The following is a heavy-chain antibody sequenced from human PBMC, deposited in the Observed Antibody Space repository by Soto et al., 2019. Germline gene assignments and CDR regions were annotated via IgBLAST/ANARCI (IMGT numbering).Heavy chain of an antibody. D-gene: IGHD1-26*01. CDR2: ISYDGSNK. CDR3: AKVPYSGSYWGNWFDP. V-gene: IGHV3-30*18. CDR1: GFTFSSYG. Sequence: GGSLRLSCAASGFTFSSYGMHWVRQAPGKGLEWVAVISYDGSNKYYADSVKGRFTISRDNSKNTLYLQMNSLRAEDTAVYYCAKVPYSGSYWGNWFDPWGQGTLVTVSS. J-gene: IGHJ5*02.